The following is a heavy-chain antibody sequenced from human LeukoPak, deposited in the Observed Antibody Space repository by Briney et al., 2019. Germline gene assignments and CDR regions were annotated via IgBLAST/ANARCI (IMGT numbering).Heavy chain of an antibody. J-gene: IGHJ4*02. CDR3: ARDRPYFDY. V-gene: IGHV3-23*01. CDR2: VSNSGGST. CDR1: GFTFSSSA. Sequence: GGSLRLSCAASGFTFSSSAMSWVRQAPAQGLEWVSAVSNSGGSTFYADSVMGRFTISRDNSRNTLYLQMNSLRAEDTAVYYCARDRPYFDYWGQGTLVTVSS.